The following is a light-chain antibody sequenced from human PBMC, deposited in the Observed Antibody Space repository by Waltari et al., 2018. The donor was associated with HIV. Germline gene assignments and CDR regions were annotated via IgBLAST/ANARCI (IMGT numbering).Light chain of an antibody. CDR2: GNS. Sequence: QSVLTQPPSVSGAPGQRVTISCTGSSSNIGAGYDVHWYQQLPGTAPKLLLYGNSNRPSGVPDRFSGSKSGTSASRAITGLQAEDEADYYCQSYDSSLSGGVFGGGTKLTVL. CDR1: SSNIGAGYD. J-gene: IGLJ3*02. V-gene: IGLV1-40*01. CDR3: QSYDSSLSGGV.